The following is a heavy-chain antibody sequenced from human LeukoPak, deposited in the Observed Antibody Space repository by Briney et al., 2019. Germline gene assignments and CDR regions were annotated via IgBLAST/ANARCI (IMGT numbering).Heavy chain of an antibody. J-gene: IGHJ4*02. CDR2: MNPNNGNT. CDR3: ARVPPGKANY. V-gene: IGHV1-8*01. CDR1: GYTFTNYD. Sequence: ASVKVSCKASGYTFTNYDINWVRQATGQGLEWMGWMNPNNGNTGSAQNFQGRLTMTRNTSISTAYMELSSLRSDDTAVYYCARVPPGKANYWGQRTLVTVSS. D-gene: IGHD4-23*01.